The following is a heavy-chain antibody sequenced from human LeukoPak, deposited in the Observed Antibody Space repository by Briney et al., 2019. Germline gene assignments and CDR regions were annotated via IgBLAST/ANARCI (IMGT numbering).Heavy chain of an antibody. Sequence: PSETLSLTCTVSGGSIIGYYWSWIRQPPGKGLEWIASIYYSGSTNYNPSLKSRVTISVDTSKNQFSLKLSSVTAADTAVYYCARLFSGRYFDYWGQGTLVIVSS. CDR3: ARLFSGRYFDY. V-gene: IGHV4-59*12. CDR1: GGSIIGYY. J-gene: IGHJ4*02. D-gene: IGHD1-26*01. CDR2: IYYSGST.